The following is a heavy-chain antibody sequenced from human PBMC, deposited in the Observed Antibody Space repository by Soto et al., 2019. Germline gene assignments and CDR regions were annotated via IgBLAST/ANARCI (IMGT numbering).Heavy chain of an antibody. CDR2: IDPSDSQT. Sequence: GESLKISCKGSGYSFAGYWITWVRQKPGKGLEWMGRIDPSDSQTYYSPSLRGHVTISVTKSITTVFLQWSSLRASDTAMYYCARQIYDSDTGPNFQYYFDSWGQGTPVTVSS. CDR1: GYSFAGYW. J-gene: IGHJ4*02. CDR3: ARQIYDSDTGPNFQYYFDS. D-gene: IGHD3-22*01. V-gene: IGHV5-10-1*01.